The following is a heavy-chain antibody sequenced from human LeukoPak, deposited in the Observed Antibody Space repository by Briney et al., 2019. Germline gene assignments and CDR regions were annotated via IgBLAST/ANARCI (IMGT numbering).Heavy chain of an antibody. J-gene: IGHJ4*02. Sequence: PGGTLRLSCAASGFTFSSYGMSWVRQAPGKGLEWVSAISGSGGSTYYADSVKGRFTISRDNSKNTLYLQMNSLRAEDTAVYYCAKDIAVADYGFDYWGQGTLVTVSS. V-gene: IGHV3-23*01. CDR2: ISGSGGST. D-gene: IGHD6-19*01. CDR1: GFTFSSYG. CDR3: AKDIAVADYGFDY.